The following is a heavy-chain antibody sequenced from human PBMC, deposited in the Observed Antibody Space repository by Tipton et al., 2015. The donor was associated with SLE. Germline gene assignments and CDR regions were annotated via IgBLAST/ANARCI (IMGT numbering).Heavy chain of an antibody. CDR1: GGSINSGNW. CDR2: INRSGSP. J-gene: IGHJ5*02. V-gene: IGHV4/OR15-8*01. CDR3: ARGGLGRGSGWSGAFAP. Sequence: TLSLTCTVSGGSINSGNWWTWIRQAPGKGLEWIGEINRSGSPNSNPSLKGRVTMSVDTSKSQFSLRLTSVTAADTAMYYCARGGLGRGSGWSGAFAPWGQGTLVTVCS. D-gene: IGHD6-19*01.